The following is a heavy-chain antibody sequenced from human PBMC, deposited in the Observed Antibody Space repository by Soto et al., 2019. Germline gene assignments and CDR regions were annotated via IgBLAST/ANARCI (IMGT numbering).Heavy chain of an antibody. D-gene: IGHD3-9*01. CDR1: GFTFSSYY. Sequence: EVQLVESGGGLVKPGGSKRLSCAASGFTFSSYYMNWVRQAPGKGLEWVSSISSSSSYIYYADSVKGRFTISRDNAKNSLYLQMNSLRAEDTAVYYCARGDILTGYAFFDYWGQGTLVTVSS. CDR3: ARGDILTGYAFFDY. V-gene: IGHV3-21*01. CDR2: ISSSSSYI. J-gene: IGHJ4*02.